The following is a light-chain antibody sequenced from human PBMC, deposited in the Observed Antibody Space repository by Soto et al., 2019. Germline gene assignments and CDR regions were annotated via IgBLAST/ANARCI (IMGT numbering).Light chain of an antibody. CDR3: QQSYTTPS. CDR2: GAS. V-gene: IGKV1-39*01. J-gene: IGKJ4*01. CDR1: QSITRS. Sequence: DIQMTQSPSSLSASVGDRVTITCRASQSITRSLNWYQQKPGKPPKLLISGASNLRSGVPSRFSGSGSGTDFTLTLSSLQPEDFATYYCQQSYTTPSFGGGTKVEVK.